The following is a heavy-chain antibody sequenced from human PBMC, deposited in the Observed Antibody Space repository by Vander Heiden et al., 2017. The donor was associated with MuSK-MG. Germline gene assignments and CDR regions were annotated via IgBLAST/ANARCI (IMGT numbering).Heavy chain of an antibody. CDR2: SSSSGRTI. V-gene: IGHV3-48*01. Sequence: EVQLVESGGGLVQPGGSLRLHCAASGFPFRSYSMNWVRKATGKGLEWVSYSSSSGRTIYYADSVKGRFTISRDNAKNSLYLQMNSLRAEDTAVYYCARGIAAADKAYWGQGTLVTVSS. D-gene: IGHD6-13*01. CDR3: ARGIAAADKAY. J-gene: IGHJ4*02. CDR1: GFPFRSYS.